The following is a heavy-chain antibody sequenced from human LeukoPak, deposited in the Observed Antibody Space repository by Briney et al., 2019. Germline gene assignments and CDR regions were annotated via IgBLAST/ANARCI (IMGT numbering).Heavy chain of an antibody. Sequence: GGSLRLSCAASGFTFSAYWMHWVRHSPGKGLVWVSRINSDGSTTTYADSVKGRFTISRDIPKNTLYLQMNSLRAEDTAVYYCARVATTSSKWSLDYWGQGTLVTVSS. CDR2: INSDGSTT. D-gene: IGHD2-2*01. V-gene: IGHV3-74*03. CDR1: GFTFSAYW. CDR3: ARVATTSSKWSLDY. J-gene: IGHJ4*02.